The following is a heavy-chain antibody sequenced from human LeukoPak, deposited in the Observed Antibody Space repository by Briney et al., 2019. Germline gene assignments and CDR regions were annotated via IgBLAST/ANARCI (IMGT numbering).Heavy chain of an antibody. D-gene: IGHD3-10*01. V-gene: IGHV5-51*01. CDR2: IYPGDSDT. J-gene: IGHJ1*01. Sequence: GESLKIACKGSEYSFTNYWIGWVRQMPGKGLEWMGIIYPGDSDTRYSPSFQGQVTISADKSISTAYLQWSSLKASDTAMYFCATYAGSYSKYFQHWGQGTLVTVSS. CDR3: ATYAGSYSKYFQH. CDR1: EYSFTNYW.